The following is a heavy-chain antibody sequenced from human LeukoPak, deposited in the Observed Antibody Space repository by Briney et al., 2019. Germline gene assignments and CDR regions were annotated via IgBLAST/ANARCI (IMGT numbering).Heavy chain of an antibody. CDR1: GFTFDDYS. CDR3: SKQDHGSGYQVLSGGFDI. J-gene: IGHJ3*02. CDR2: ISWNGGSI. D-gene: IGHD3-22*01. V-gene: IGHV3-9*01. Sequence: GGSLTLSCAASGFTFDDYSMRWVRQAPGKGRGWVSGISWNGGSIGYADSVYGRFSISRDNAKNSLYLQMNSLRAEDTALYYCSKQDHGSGYQVLSGGFDIWGQGTMVSVSS.